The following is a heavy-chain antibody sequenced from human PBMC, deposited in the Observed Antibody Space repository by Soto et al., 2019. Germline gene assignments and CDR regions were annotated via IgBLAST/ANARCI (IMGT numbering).Heavy chain of an antibody. CDR2: ISATGGSA. Sequence: EVQLLESGGGLVQPGGSLRLSCAASGFTFSSYAMNWVRQAPGKGLEWVSTISATGGSASYADSVKGRFTISRDKXXNALFLQMNSLRVDAAALYYCAQGYCSGGGCPLDSWGQGTLVTVPS. J-gene: IGHJ5*01. CDR1: GFTFSSYA. CDR3: AQGYCSGGGCPLDS. D-gene: IGHD2-15*01. V-gene: IGHV3-23*01.